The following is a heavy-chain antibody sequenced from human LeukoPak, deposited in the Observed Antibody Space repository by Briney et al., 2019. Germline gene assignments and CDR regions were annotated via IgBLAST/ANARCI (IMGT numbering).Heavy chain of an antibody. CDR2: IYYTGIT. V-gene: IGHV4-31*03. CDR3: AASSGVTLGRF. J-gene: IGHJ4*02. D-gene: IGHD4/OR15-4a*01. Sequence: SETLSLTCTVSGSSISSGTHYYNWIRQHPGKGLEWIGYIYYTGITSYNPSLRGRVSMSVDTSMNQVSLKVTSLTAADTAVYYCAASSGVTLGRFWGQGALVTVSS. CDR1: GSSISSGTHY.